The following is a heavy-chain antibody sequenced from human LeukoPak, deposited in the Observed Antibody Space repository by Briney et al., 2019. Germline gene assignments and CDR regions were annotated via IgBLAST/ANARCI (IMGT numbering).Heavy chain of an antibody. V-gene: IGHV4-59*01. D-gene: IGHD3-10*01. CDR3: ARVRGSGSYYNPLKYNWFDP. CDR2: IYYSGST. CDR1: GGSISSYY. J-gene: IGHJ5*02. Sequence: SETLSLTCTVSGGSISSYYWSWIRQPPGKGLEWIGYIYYSGSTNYNPSLKSRVTISVDTSENQFSLKLSSVTAADTAVYYCARVRGSGSYYNPLKYNWFDPWGQGTLVTVSS.